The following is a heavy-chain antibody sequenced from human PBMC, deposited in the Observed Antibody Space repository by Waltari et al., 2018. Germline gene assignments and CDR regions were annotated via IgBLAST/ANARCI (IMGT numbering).Heavy chain of an antibody. CDR2: IKKDGSEK. V-gene: IGHV3-7*01. Sequence: EVQLVESGGGLVQPGGSLRLSCAASGLSFSSYWMTWVRQAPGKGLEWVANIKKDGSEKYYVDSVKGRFTISRDNAKNSLYLQMNSLRAEDTAMYYWARDRVNYANHPDAFDIWGQGTMGTVSS. D-gene: IGHD1-7*01. J-gene: IGHJ3*02. CDR3: ARDRVNYANHPDAFDI. CDR1: GLSFSSYW.